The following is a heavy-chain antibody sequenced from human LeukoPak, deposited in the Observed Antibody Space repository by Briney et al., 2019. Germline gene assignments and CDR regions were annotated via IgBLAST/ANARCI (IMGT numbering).Heavy chain of an antibody. V-gene: IGHV4-4*07. D-gene: IGHD2-15*01. Sequence: SETLSLTCTVSGGSISSYYWSWIRQPAGKGLEWIGRIYTSGSTNYNPPLKSRVTMSVDTSKNQFSLKLSSVTAADTAVYYCARAGYCSGGSCYSFDYWGQGTLVTVSS. CDR2: IYTSGST. CDR3: ARAGYCSGGSCYSFDY. J-gene: IGHJ4*02. CDR1: GGSISSYY.